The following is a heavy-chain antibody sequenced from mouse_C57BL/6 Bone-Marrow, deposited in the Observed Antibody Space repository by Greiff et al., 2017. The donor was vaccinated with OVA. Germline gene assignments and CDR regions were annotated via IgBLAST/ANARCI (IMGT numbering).Heavy chain of an antibody. D-gene: IGHD3-1*01. CDR3: ARKGLNFDY. Sequence: QVQLQQPGAELVKPGASVKLSCKASGYTFTSYWMPWVKQRPGQGLEWIGEIDPSDSYTNYNQKFKGKSTLTVDTSSSTAYMQLSSLTSEDSAVYYCARKGLNFDYWGRGTTLTVSS. CDR2: IDPSDSYT. CDR1: GYTFTSYW. V-gene: IGHV1-50*01. J-gene: IGHJ2*01.